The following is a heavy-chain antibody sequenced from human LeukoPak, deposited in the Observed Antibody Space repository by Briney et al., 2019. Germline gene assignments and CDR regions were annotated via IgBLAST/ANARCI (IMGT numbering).Heavy chain of an antibody. CDR1: GGSFSGYY. V-gene: IGHV4-34*01. J-gene: IGHJ4*02. Sequence: SETLSLTCAVYGGSFSGYYWSWICQPPGKGLEWIGEINHSGSTNYNPSLKSRVTISVDTSKNQFSLKLSSVTAADTAVYYCARGGGSYYPFDYWGQGTLVTVSS. CDR2: INHSGST. D-gene: IGHD1-26*01. CDR3: ARGGGSYYPFDY.